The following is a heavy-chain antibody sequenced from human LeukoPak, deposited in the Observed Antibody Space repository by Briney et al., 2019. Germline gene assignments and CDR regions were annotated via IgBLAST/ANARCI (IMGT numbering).Heavy chain of an antibody. CDR3: ARDSTTTGQWSIDY. Sequence: ASVKVSCKVSGYTLTELSMHWVRQAPGKGLEWMGGFDPEDGETIYAQKFQGRVTMTEDTSTDTAYMELSSLRSEDTAVYYCARDSTTTGQWSIDYWGQGTLVTVSS. V-gene: IGHV1-24*01. CDR1: GYTLTELS. J-gene: IGHJ4*02. D-gene: IGHD6-19*01. CDR2: FDPEDGET.